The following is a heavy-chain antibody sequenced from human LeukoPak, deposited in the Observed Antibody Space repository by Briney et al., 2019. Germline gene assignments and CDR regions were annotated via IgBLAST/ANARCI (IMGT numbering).Heavy chain of an antibody. Sequence: GGSLRLSCAASGFTFSSYGMHWVRQAPGKGLEWVAIISHDRSNKYYADSVKGRFTISRDNSKNSLYLQMNSPRAEDTAVYYCAKDGLSGSAQRYFFDYWGQGSLVIVSS. D-gene: IGHD3-22*01. CDR2: ISHDRSNK. CDR3: AKDGLSGSAQRYFFDY. J-gene: IGHJ4*02. V-gene: IGHV3-30*18. CDR1: GFTFSSYG.